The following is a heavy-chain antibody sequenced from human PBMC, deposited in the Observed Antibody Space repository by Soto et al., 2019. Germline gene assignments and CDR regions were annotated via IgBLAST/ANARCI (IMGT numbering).Heavy chain of an antibody. CDR3: ATWAGLVTYRGFMGPLDF. D-gene: IGHD2-21*02. V-gene: IGHV1-69*01. Sequence: QVHLVQSGAEVKKPGSSEKISCRASGSTFSKRSITWVRQAPGQGFEWLGGITLAFGTTNFARKFQGSLTITTDEPTTTAYLELSSLTSEDTAVYHCATWAGLVTYRGFMGPLDFWGQGTLVTVSS. CDR1: GSTFSKRS. CDR2: ITLAFGTT. J-gene: IGHJ4*02.